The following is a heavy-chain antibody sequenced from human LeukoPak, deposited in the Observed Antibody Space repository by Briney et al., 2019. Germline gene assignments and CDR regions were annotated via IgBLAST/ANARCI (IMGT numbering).Heavy chain of an antibody. CDR1: GFTFSSYG. CDR3: ASDRPSDSSWRY. J-gene: IGHJ4*02. CDR2: ISYHGSVD. Sequence: PGGSLRLSCAASGFTFSSYGMHWVRQAPGKGLEWVAVISYHGSVDYYADYVKGRLTISRDNSKNMLYLEINSLRSEDTAVYYCASDRPSDSSWRYWGQGTLVTVSS. V-gene: IGHV3-30*02. D-gene: IGHD6-13*01.